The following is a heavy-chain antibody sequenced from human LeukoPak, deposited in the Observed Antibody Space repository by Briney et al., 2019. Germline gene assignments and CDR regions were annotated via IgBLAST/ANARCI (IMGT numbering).Heavy chain of an antibody. CDR3: ARLSAYYYGSYFYYYMDV. V-gene: IGHV3-66*04. J-gene: IGHJ6*03. CDR2: VYTSGTT. CDR1: GFTVSSIY. D-gene: IGHD3-10*01. Sequence: GGSLRLSCAASGFTVSSIYMSWVRQAPGKGLEWVSVVYTSGTTYYADPVKGRFIISRDNSKNTLYLQMNSLRAEDTALYYCARLSAYYYGSYFYYYMDVWGRGTTVTVSS.